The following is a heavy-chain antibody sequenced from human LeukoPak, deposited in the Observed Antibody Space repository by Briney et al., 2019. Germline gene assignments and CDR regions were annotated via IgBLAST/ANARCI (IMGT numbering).Heavy chain of an antibody. CDR1: GFTFSSYP. CDR3: AKECGRDYDDRAFDI. J-gene: IGHJ3*02. Sequence: SGGSLRLSCAASGFTFSSYPMSWVRRSPERGLEWVSAISGTGGSTSYADSLKGRFTISRDNSKNTLYLQMSSLTAEDTAVYYCAKECGRDYDDRAFDIWGQGTMVTVSS. D-gene: IGHD3-22*01. CDR2: ISGTGGST. V-gene: IGHV3-23*01.